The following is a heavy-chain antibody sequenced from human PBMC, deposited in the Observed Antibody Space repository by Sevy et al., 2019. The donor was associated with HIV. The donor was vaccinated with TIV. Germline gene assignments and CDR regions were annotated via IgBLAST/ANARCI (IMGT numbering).Heavy chain of an antibody. CDR3: ARDLGYESSGYLPFFDP. Sequence: GGSLRLSCAASGLTFSSHAMHWVRQAPGKGLESVAVISYDGNTRYYGDSVKGRFTISRDDSKNTLYLQMNSLRAEDTAVYYCARDLGYESSGYLPFFDPRGQSTLVTVSS. V-gene: IGHV3-30-3*01. J-gene: IGHJ5*02. CDR1: GLTFSSHA. CDR2: ISYDGNTR. D-gene: IGHD3-22*01.